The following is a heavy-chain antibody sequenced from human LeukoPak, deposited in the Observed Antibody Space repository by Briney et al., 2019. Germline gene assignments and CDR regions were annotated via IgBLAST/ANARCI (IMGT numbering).Heavy chain of an antibody. CDR1: GFTLSSYA. V-gene: IGHV3-30*14. CDR3: ARNNGGREVVGDWFDP. J-gene: IGHJ5*02. CDR2: ISHDGSNK. D-gene: IGHD1-26*01. Sequence: GGSLRLSCAASGFTLSSYAMHWVRQAPGKGLEWVAVISHDGSNKYYADSVKGRFTISRDNSKNTLYLQMNSLRAEDTAVYYCARNNGGREVVGDWFDPWGQGTLVTVSS.